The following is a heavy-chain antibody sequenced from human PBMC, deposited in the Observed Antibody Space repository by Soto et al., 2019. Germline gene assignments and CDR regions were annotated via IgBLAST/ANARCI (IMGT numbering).Heavy chain of an antibody. CDR3: ARHIAVAGTRGFDY. Sequence: QVELQESDPGLVKTSGALSLTCAVSGGSISSGHWWCWVRQPPGEGLEWIGEIFHSGTTYYNQSVDNRVIISMHKSKNQFSLEVISVTATATAVYFCARHIAVAGTRGFDYWGQGTLDIVSS. CDR1: GGSISSGHW. V-gene: IGHV4-4*02. D-gene: IGHD6-19*01. CDR2: IFHSGTT. J-gene: IGHJ4*02.